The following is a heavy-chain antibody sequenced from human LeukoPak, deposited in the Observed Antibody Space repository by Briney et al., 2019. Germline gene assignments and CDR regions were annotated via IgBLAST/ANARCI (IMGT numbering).Heavy chain of an antibody. CDR2: INPNSGNT. CDR1: GYTFTSYD. D-gene: IGHD3-10*01. Sequence: ASVTVSCKASGYTFTSYDINWVRQATGQGLEWMGWINPNSGNTGYAQKFQGRVTITRNTSISTAYMELSSLRSEDTAVYYCARGRPVLLWFGEFNNWFDPWGQGTLVTVSS. CDR3: ARGRPVLLWFGEFNNWFDP. V-gene: IGHV1-8*03. J-gene: IGHJ5*02.